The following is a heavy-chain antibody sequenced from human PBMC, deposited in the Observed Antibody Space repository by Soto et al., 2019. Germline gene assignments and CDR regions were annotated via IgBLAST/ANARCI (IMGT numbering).Heavy chain of an antibody. CDR3: VRGASSGYYRIDY. D-gene: IGHD3-22*01. CDR1: GFTFGIYW. CDR2: ISPDGKNT. Sequence: DVHLVESGGDLVHPGGSLRPSCAASGFTFGIYWMHWVRQFQGKGRVWVSRISPDGKNTNYADSVKGRFTISRDNAKNTVFLQMNSLRVEDMAVYYCVRGASSGYYRIDYWGQGALVTVSS. J-gene: IGHJ4*02. V-gene: IGHV3-74*01.